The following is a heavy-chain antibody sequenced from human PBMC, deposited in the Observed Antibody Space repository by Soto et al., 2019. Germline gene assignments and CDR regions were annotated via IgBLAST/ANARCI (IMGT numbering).Heavy chain of an antibody. V-gene: IGHV3-7*04. CDR2: TNQDGSEK. CDR3: SGGVGDAI. Sequence: EDQLVESGGGLVQPGGSLRLTCAVSGFSFRSDWMNWVRQAPGKGLEWVAHTNQDGSEKYYLDSVKGRFTIFRDNAKKSLYLQMKSLRAEDTAVYYCSGGVGDAIWGQGTLVTVSS. D-gene: IGHD1-26*01. J-gene: IGHJ4*02. CDR1: GFSFRSDW.